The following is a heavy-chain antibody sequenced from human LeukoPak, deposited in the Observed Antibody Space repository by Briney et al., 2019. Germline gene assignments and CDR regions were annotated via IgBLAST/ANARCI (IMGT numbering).Heavy chain of an antibody. Sequence: PGGSLRLSCAASGFTFTSYAISWVRQAPGKGLEWVSSISSSGGSTHYADSVKGRFTISRDNSKNTVYLQMNTLRAEDTTVYYCVKASTCGGDCYFFDYWGQGTLVTVSS. CDR3: VKASTCGGDCYFFDY. D-gene: IGHD2-21*02. J-gene: IGHJ4*02. V-gene: IGHV3-23*01. CDR1: GFTFTSYA. CDR2: ISSSGGST.